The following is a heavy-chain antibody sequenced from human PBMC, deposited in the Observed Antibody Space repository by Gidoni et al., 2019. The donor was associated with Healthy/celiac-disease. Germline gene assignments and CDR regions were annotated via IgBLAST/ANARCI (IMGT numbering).Heavy chain of an antibody. CDR1: GFTFRDYY. CDR3: ARDAKRFLEWLSPYYYYGMDV. Sequence: QVQLVESGGGLVKPGGSLRLSCAASGFTFRDYYMSWIRQAPGKGLEWVSYISSSSSYTNYADSVKGRFTISRDNAKNSLYLQMNSLRAEDTAVYYCARDAKRFLEWLSPYYYYGMDVWGQGTTVTVSS. J-gene: IGHJ6*02. V-gene: IGHV3-11*06. D-gene: IGHD3-3*01. CDR2: ISSSSSYT.